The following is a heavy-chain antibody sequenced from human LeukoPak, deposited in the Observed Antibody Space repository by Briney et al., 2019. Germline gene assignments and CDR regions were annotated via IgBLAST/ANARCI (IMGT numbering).Heavy chain of an antibody. CDR3: ARALPSLGMPEGYFDY. CDR1: GGSFSGYY. CDR2: INHSGST. V-gene: IGHV4-34*01. Sequence: TLSLTCAVYGGSFSGYYWSWIRHPPAKRREWIGEINHSGSTNYNPAHKRRVTISVDTSKNQSSLKLSSVTAADTAVYYCARALPSLGMPEGYFDYWGQGTLVTVSS. J-gene: IGHJ4*02. D-gene: IGHD3-16*01.